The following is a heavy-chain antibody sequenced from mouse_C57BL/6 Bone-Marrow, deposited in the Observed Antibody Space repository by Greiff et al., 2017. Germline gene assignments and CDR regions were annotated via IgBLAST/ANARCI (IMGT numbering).Heavy chain of an antibody. CDR3: ARRAYYSNYVWFAY. CDR1: GYTFTDYN. Sequence: EVQLQQSGPELVKPGASVKMSCKASGYTFTDYNMHWVKQSHGKSLELIGYINPNNGGTSYNQKFKGKATLTVNKSSSTAYMELRSLTSEDSAVYYGARRAYYSNYVWFAYWGQGTLVTVSA. V-gene: IGHV1-22*01. CDR2: INPNNGGT. J-gene: IGHJ3*01. D-gene: IGHD2-5*01.